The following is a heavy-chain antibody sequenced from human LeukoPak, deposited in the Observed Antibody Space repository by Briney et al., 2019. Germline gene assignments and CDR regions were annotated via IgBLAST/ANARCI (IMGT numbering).Heavy chain of an antibody. CDR1: GGSISSSSYY. V-gene: IGHV4-39*07. Sequence: PSETLSLTCTVSGGSISSSSYYWGWIRQPPGKGLEWIGTMYHSGSTNYNPSLKSRVTISVDTSKNQFSLKLSSVTAADTAVYYCAREGIAVAGTPSYYYYYMDVWGKGTTVTVSS. J-gene: IGHJ6*03. D-gene: IGHD6-19*01. CDR3: AREGIAVAGTPSYYYYYMDV. CDR2: MYHSGST.